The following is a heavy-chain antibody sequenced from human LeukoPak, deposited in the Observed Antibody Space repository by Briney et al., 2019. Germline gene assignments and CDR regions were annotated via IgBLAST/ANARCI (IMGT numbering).Heavy chain of an antibody. Sequence: GGSLRLSCAASGFTFSSYWMSWVRQAPGKGLEWVANIKQDGSEKYYVDSVKGRFTISRDNAKNSLYLQMNSLRAEDTAVYYCARESKAVWEVRSFDYWGQGTLVTVSS. J-gene: IGHJ4*02. V-gene: IGHV3-7*05. D-gene: IGHD1-26*01. CDR2: IKQDGSEK. CDR1: GFTFSSYW. CDR3: ARESKAVWEVRSFDY.